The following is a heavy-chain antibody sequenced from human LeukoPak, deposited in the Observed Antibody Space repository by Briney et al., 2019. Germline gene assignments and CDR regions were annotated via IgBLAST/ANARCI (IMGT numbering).Heavy chain of an antibody. D-gene: IGHD3-10*01. J-gene: IGHJ3*02. Sequence: SETLSLTCTVSGASVSSVSYYWSWIRQPPGKGLEWIGYIYYSGSTNYNPSLKSRVTISVDTSKNQFSLKLSSVTAADTAVYYCARDGSGEAVIWGQGTMVTVSS. CDR3: ARDGSGEAVI. CDR2: IYYSGST. CDR1: GASVSSVSYY. V-gene: IGHV4-61*01.